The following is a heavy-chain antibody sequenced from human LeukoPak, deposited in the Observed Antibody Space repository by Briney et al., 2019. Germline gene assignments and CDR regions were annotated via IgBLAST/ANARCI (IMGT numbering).Heavy chain of an antibody. Sequence: GASVKVSCKTSVYTFTNYGLNWVRQAPGLGLEWMGWSNTNNGNPTYAPGVTGRFVLPLDTSVSTTYLQISSLKAEDTAVYYCARDRWGDGYNYFHAFDIWGQGTMVTVSS. V-gene: IGHV7-4-1*02. J-gene: IGHJ3*02. CDR3: ARDRWGDGYNYFHAFDI. CDR1: VYTFTNYG. D-gene: IGHD5-24*01. CDR2: SNTNNGNP.